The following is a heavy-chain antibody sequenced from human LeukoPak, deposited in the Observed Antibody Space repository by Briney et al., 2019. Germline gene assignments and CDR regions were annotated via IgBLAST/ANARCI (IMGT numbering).Heavy chain of an antibody. J-gene: IGHJ6*04. CDR1: GGSFSGYY. CDR2: INHSGST. CDR3: ASRAYYYGSGRTYYYGMDV. Sequence: PSETLSLTCAVYGGSFSGYYWSWIRQPPGKGLEWIGEINHSGSTNYNPSLKSRVTISVDTSKNQFSPKLSSVTAADTAVYYCASRAYYYGSGRTYYYGMDVWGKGTTVTVSS. D-gene: IGHD3-10*01. V-gene: IGHV4-34*01.